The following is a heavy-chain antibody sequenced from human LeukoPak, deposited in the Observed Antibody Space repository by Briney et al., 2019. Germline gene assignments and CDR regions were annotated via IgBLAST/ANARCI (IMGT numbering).Heavy chain of an antibody. CDR3: ARGHSSGWYSYYFDY. Sequence: PSETLSLTCAVYGGPFSGYYWSWIRQPPGKGLEWIGEINHSGSTNYNPSLKSRVTISVDTSKNQSSLKLSSVTAADTAVYYCARGHSSGWYSYYFDYWGQGTLATVSS. D-gene: IGHD6-19*01. J-gene: IGHJ4*02. V-gene: IGHV4-34*01. CDR1: GGPFSGYY. CDR2: INHSGST.